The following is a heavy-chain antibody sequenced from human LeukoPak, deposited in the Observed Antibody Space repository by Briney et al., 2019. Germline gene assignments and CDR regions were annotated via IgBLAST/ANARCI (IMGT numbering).Heavy chain of an antibody. V-gene: IGHV3-23*01. J-gene: IGHJ5*02. CDR2: ISGSSGTT. CDR1: GFTFSSYA. D-gene: IGHD2-15*01. Sequence: GGSLRLSCAASGFTFSSYAMSWVRQAPRKGLESVSAISGSSGTTYYADSAQGRFTISRDKSKNTLYLQMNSLGAEDTAVYYCAKSKEDCCGSFDPWGQGTLVTVSS. CDR3: AKSKEDCCGSFDP.